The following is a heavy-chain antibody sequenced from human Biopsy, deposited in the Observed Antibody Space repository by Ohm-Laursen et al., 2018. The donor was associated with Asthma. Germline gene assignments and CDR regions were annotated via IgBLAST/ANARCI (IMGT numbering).Heavy chain of an antibody. CDR1: VYTFNSAG. J-gene: IGHJ6*01. CDR2: ISVYNGNT. V-gene: IGHV1-18*01. D-gene: IGHD3-10*01. CDR3: ARAVDYSHYYGIDV. Sequence: ASVKVSCKTSVYTFNSAGITWVRQAPGQGLEWMGWISVYNGNTKVAQKLQDRVTMITDTSTSTAYMELRSLRSDDTAVYFCARAVDYSHYYGIDVWGQGTTVTVSP.